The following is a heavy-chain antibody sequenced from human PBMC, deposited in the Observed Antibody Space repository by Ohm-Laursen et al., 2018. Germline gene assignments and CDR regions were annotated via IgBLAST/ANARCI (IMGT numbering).Heavy chain of an antibody. CDR2: ISSSGSFI. V-gene: IGHV3-11*01. J-gene: IGHJ4*02. CDR3: ARNSSTWGRSVDY. D-gene: IGHD2-2*01. CDR1: GFSFSDYF. Sequence: FLRLSCTASGFSFSDYFMSWIRQAPGKGLEWISFISSSGSFIYYADSVKGRFTVSRDNAKNSLFLQMNSLRAEDTAVYYCARNSSTWGRSVDYWGQGALVTVSS.